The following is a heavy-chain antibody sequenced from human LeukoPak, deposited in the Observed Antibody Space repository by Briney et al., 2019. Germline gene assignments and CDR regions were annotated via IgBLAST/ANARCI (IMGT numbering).Heavy chain of an antibody. V-gene: IGHV4-34*01. D-gene: IGHD5-18*01. CDR3: ARGAGIIQLWLVY. J-gene: IGHJ4*02. CDR2: INHSGST. CDR1: GGSFSGYY. Sequence: PSETLSLTCAVYGGSFSGYYWSWIRQPPGKGLEWIGEINHSGSTNYNPSLKSRVTISLDTSKSQFSLKLSSVTAADTAVYYCARGAGIIQLWLVYWGQGTLVTVSS.